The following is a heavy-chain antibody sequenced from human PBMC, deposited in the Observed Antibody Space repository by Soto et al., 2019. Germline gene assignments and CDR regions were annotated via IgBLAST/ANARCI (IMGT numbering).Heavy chain of an antibody. CDR3: AKDLNALSKGVCQLPDY. CDR2: ISYDGSNK. CDR1: GFTFSSYG. V-gene: IGHV3-30*18. J-gene: IGHJ4*02. Sequence: GGSLRLSCAASGFTFSSYGMHWVRQAPGKGLEWVAVISYDGSNKYYADSVKGRFTISRDNSKNTLYLQMNSLRAEDTAVYYCAKDLNALSKGVCQLPDYWGQGTLATVSS. D-gene: IGHD2-2*01.